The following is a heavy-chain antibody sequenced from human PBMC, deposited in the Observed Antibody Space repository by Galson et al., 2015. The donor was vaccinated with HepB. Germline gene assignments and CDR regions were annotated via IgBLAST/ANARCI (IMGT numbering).Heavy chain of an antibody. CDR3: ARDSPYYYDSSGYPNWFDP. CDR2: IKQDGSEK. V-gene: IGHV3-7*03. Sequence: SLRLSCAASGFTFSSYWMSWVRQAPGKGLEWVANIKQDGSEKYYVDSVKGRFTISRDNAKNSLYLQMNSLRAEDTAVYYCARDSPYYYDSSGYPNWFDPWGQGTPVTVSS. D-gene: IGHD3-22*01. J-gene: IGHJ5*02. CDR1: GFTFSSYW.